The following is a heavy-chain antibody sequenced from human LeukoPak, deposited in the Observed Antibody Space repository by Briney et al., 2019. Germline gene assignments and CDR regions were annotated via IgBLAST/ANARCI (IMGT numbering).Heavy chain of an antibody. Sequence: GESLKISCQGSGYIFTSYWIAWVRQAPGKGLEWVANIKQDGSEKYYVDSVKGRFTISRDNAKNSLYLQMNSLRAEDTAVYYCASRGPGIAVAGDGYWGQGTLVTVSS. CDR1: GYIFTSYW. V-gene: IGHV3-7*01. CDR3: ASRGPGIAVAGDGY. J-gene: IGHJ4*02. D-gene: IGHD6-19*01. CDR2: IKQDGSEK.